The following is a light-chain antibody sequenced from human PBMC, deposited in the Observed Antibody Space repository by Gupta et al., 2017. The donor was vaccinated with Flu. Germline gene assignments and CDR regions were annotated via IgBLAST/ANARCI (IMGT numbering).Light chain of an antibody. V-gene: IGLV2-14*01. CDR1: RSDVECHNY. J-gene: IGLJ1*01. CDR2: EVG. CDR3: CSYTSSVNRV. Sequence: TRSDVECHNYVSWDQHNPGKAPQLIIYEVGNRPSGIPHRFSGSKSANSASLTISGLQAEDEADYHCCSYTSSVNRVCGTGTKVTVL.